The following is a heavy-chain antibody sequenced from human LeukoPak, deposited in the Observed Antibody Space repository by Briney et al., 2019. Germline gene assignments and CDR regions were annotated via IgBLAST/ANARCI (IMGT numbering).Heavy chain of an antibody. Sequence: GGSLRLSCAASGFTFSSYAMHWVRQAPGKGLEWVAVISYDGSDKYYADSVEGRFTISRDNSKNTLYLQMNSLRAEDTAVYYCARAKQWLPPFDYWGQGTLVTVSS. V-gene: IGHV3-30-3*01. J-gene: IGHJ4*02. CDR3: ARAKQWLPPFDY. D-gene: IGHD6-19*01. CDR1: GFTFSSYA. CDR2: ISYDGSDK.